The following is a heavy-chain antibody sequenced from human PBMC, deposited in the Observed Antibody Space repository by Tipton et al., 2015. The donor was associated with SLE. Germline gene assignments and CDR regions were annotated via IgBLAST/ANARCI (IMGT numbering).Heavy chain of an antibody. CDR1: GVSISSYY. J-gene: IGHJ3*02. Sequence: TLSLTCTVSGVSISSYYWSWIRQPPGKGLEWIGFISYSETTYYNPSLKSRVTISRDTSKNQFSLTLRSVTAADTAVYYCARGDFDWYHTPDAFDIWGQGTMVTVSS. CDR2: ISYSETT. D-gene: IGHD3-9*01. V-gene: IGHV4-59*12. CDR3: ARGDFDWYHTPDAFDI.